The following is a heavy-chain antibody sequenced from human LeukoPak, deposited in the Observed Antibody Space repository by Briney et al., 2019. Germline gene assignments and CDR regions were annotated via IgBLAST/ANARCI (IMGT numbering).Heavy chain of an antibody. CDR3: ARIGPILGAAWVDY. CDR1: GYSISSNHW. J-gene: IGHJ4*02. V-gene: IGHV4-28*01. D-gene: IGHD3-3*02. CDR2: IFYAGST. Sequence: SDTLSLTCAVSGYSISSNHWWGWIRQPPGKGLEWIGYIFYAGSTYYNPSLKSRVTMSVDTSKNQFSLRLSSVTAVDRAVYYCARIGPILGAAWVDYWGQGTLVSVSS.